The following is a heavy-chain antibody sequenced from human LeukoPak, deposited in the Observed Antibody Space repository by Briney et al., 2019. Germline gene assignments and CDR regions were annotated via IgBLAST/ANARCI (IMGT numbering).Heavy chain of an antibody. V-gene: IGHV3-30*18. D-gene: IGHD3-10*01. CDR1: GFAFSSYG. Sequence: GGSLRLSCAASGFAFSSYGMHWVRQAPGKGLEWVAVISYDGSNKYYADSVKGRFTISRDNSKNTLYLQMNSLRAEDTAVYYCAKGYLWFGELLHDAFDIWGQGTMVTVSS. CDR3: AKGYLWFGELLHDAFDI. J-gene: IGHJ3*02. CDR2: ISYDGSNK.